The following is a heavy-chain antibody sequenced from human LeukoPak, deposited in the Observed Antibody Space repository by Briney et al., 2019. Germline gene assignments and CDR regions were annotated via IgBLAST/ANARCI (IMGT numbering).Heavy chain of an antibody. Sequence: ASVKVSCKTSGYTFTAYYMHWVRQAPGQGLAWMGWINPNSGDTNYAQEFQGRVTMTRDTSISTAYMDLNRLTPDDTAVYYCAREGYSSSWRGYYFDSWGQGSLVTVSS. CDR1: GYTFTAYY. CDR2: INPNSGDT. D-gene: IGHD6-13*01. V-gene: IGHV1-2*02. CDR3: AREGYSSSWRGYYFDS. J-gene: IGHJ4*02.